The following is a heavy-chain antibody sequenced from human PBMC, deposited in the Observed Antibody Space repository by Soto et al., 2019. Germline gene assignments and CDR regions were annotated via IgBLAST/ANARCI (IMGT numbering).Heavy chain of an antibody. J-gene: IGHJ6*03. CDR1: GFTFSSYS. D-gene: IGHD4-4*01. CDR2: ISSSSSTI. Sequence: PGGSLRLSCAASGFTFSSYSMNWVRQAPGKGLEWVSYISSSSSTIYYADSVEGRFTISRDNAKNSLYLQMNSLRAEDTAVYYCARDSNRSFFHYYYYYMDVWGKGTTVTVSS. V-gene: IGHV3-48*01. CDR3: ARDSNRSFFHYYYYYMDV.